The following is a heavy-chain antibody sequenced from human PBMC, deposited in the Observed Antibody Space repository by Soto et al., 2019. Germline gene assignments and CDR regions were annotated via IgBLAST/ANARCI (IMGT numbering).Heavy chain of an antibody. D-gene: IGHD5-18*01. CDR2: ISYDGSNK. V-gene: IGHV3-30-3*01. CDR1: GFTFSSYA. CDR3: ARPLNSGYSYGSGDYYFDY. J-gene: IGHJ4*02. Sequence: GGSLRLSCAASGFTFSSYAMHWVRQAPGKGLEWVAVISYDGSNKYYADSVKGRFTISRDNSKNTLYLQMNSLRAEDTAVYYCARPLNSGYSYGSGDYYFDYWGQGTLVTVSS.